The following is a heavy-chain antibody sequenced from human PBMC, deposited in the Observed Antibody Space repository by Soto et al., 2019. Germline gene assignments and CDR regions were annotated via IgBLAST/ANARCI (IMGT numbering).Heavy chain of an antibody. V-gene: IGHV3-48*01. CDR3: ATDSPDTADIDY. CDR1: GFTFSTYS. Sequence: EVQLVESGGGLVQPGGTLRLSCAASGFTFSTYSMNWVRQAPGKGLEWVSYISRSSSPIYYADSVRGRFTISRDDAKNSLYLQMNSLRAEDTAVYYCATDSPDTADIDYWCQGTLVTVSS. J-gene: IGHJ4*02. CDR2: ISRSSSPI.